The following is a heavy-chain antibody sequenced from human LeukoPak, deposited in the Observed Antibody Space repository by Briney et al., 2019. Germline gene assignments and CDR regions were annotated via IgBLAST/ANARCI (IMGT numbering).Heavy chain of an antibody. Sequence: ASVKVSCKASGGAFSSYAISWVRQAPGQGLEWMGGIIPIFGTANYAQKFQGRVTITTDESTSTAYMELSSLRSEDTAVYYCARGYDFWSGYFDYWGQGTLVTVSS. CDR1: GGAFSSYA. J-gene: IGHJ4*02. CDR3: ARGYDFWSGYFDY. CDR2: IIPIFGTA. D-gene: IGHD3-3*01. V-gene: IGHV1-69*05.